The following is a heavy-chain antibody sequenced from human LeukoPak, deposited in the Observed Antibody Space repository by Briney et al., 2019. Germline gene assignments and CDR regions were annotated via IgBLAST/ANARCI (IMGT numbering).Heavy chain of an antibody. V-gene: IGHV3-13*01. J-gene: IGHJ4*02. CDR2: IGAAGDT. D-gene: IGHD3-22*01. CDR3: ARPHYYDSSGYYYEISY. CDR1: GFTFNSYD. Sequence: GGSLRLSCAASGFTFNSYDMNWVRQAPGKGLEWVSTIGAAGDTYYAGSVKGRFTISRDNSKNTLYLQMNSLRAEDTAVYYCARPHYYDSSGYYYEISYWGQGTLVTVSS.